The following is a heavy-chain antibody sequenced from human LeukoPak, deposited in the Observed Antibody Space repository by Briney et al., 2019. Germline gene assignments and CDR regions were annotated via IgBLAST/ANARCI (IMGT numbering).Heavy chain of an antibody. Sequence: GESLKISCKGSGSSFTSYWIRCVRQMSGKGLEWMGIIYPGDSDTRYSPSFQGQVTISADKSISTAYLQWSSLKASDTAMYYCARRNYYAMDVWGQGTTVTVSS. V-gene: IGHV5-51*01. J-gene: IGHJ6*02. CDR1: GSSFTSYW. CDR3: ARRNYYAMDV. CDR2: IYPGDSDT.